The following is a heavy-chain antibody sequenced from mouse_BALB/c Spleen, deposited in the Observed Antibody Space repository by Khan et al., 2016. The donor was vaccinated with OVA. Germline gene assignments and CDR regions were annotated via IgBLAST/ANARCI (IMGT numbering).Heavy chain of an antibody. V-gene: IGHV1S132*01. Sequence: VQLQQSGGDLVRPGASVKLSCKTSGYIFTSYWIHWVKQRSGQGIEWIARIYPGTGRTYYNEKFKGKATLTADNSSSTAYMQLRSLKSYDSTGLLSGRGRGYGNFFAYWGQGTLVTVSA. CDR1: GYIFTSYW. CDR2: IYPGTGRT. J-gene: IGHJ3*01. CDR3: GRGRGYGNFFAY. D-gene: IGHD2-1*01.